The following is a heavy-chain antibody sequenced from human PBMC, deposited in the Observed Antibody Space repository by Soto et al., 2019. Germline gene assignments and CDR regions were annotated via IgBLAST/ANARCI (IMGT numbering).Heavy chain of an antibody. CDR3: EKDRHPDGIWTFYT. J-gene: IGHJ5*02. V-gene: IGHV3-23*01. CDR2: LIGGRGRT. CDR1: GFTFSRST. D-gene: IGHD3-9*01. Sequence: GGSLRLSCVASGFTFSRSTMNWVRQAPGKGLECVAGLIGGRGRTEYADSVKGLFTMSRDTSNNILYLQMNRLRVEATAEYYCEKDRHPDGIWTFYTWGQGTVVTVSS.